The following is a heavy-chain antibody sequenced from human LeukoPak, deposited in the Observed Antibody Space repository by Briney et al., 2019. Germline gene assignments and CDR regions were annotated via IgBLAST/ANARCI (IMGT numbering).Heavy chain of an antibody. D-gene: IGHD5-12*01. V-gene: IGHV3-21*01. CDR3: ARDGERRGYSGYEMGNDY. CDR2: ISSSSSYV. CDR1: GFTFSSYS. J-gene: IGHJ4*02. Sequence: GGSLRLSCAASGFTFSSYSMNWVRQAPGKGLEWVSSISSSSSYVYYADSVKGRFTISRDNAKNSLYLQMNSVRAEDTAVYYCARDGERRGYSGYEMGNDYWGQGTLVTVSS.